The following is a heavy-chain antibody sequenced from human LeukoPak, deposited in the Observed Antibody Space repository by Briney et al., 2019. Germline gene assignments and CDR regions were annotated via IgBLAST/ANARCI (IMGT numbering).Heavy chain of an antibody. Sequence: PGGSLRLSCAASGFTFSSYGMHWVRQAPGKGLEWVAFIRYDGSNKYYADSVKGRFTISRDNSKNTLYLRMNSLRAEDTAVYYCASWDIVVVPAAKYSYNWFDPWGQGTLVTVSS. CDR3: ASWDIVVVPAAKYSYNWFDP. D-gene: IGHD2-2*01. CDR1: GFTFSSYG. CDR2: IRYDGSNK. V-gene: IGHV3-30*02. J-gene: IGHJ5*02.